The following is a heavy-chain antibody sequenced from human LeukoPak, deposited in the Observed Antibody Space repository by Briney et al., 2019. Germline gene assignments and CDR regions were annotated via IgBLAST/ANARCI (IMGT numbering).Heavy chain of an antibody. CDR2: INPNSGGT. V-gene: IGHV1-2*02. D-gene: IGHD3-10*01. Sequence: GASVKVSCKASGYTFTGYYMHWVRQAPGQGLEWMGWINPNSGGTNYAQKFQGRVAMTRDMSISTAYMELSRLRSDDTAVYYCARGTRSGSYNVDYWGQGTLVTVSS. J-gene: IGHJ4*02. CDR1: GYTFTGYY. CDR3: ARGTRSGSYNVDY.